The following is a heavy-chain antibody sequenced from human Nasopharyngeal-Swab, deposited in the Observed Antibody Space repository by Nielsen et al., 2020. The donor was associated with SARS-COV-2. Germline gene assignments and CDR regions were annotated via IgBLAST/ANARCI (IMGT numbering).Heavy chain of an antibody. J-gene: IGHJ4*02. D-gene: IGHD6-13*01. CDR2: IYSGGST. V-gene: IGHV3-66*01. CDR1: GFTFSSNY. Sequence: GGSLRLSCAASGFTFSSNYMSWVRQAPGKGLEWVSVIYSGGSTYYADSVKGRFTISRDNSKNTLYLQMNSLRAEDTAVYYCARDVAAAGYYFDYWGQGTLVTVSS. CDR3: ARDVAAAGYYFDY.